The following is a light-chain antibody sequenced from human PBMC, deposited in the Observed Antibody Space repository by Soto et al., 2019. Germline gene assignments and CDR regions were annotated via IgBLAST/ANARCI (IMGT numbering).Light chain of an antibody. CDR2: GAS. J-gene: IGKJ1*01. CDR1: QSVSNNY. CDR3: QQYNNWPGT. V-gene: IGKV3-20*01. Sequence: EIVLTQSPGTLSLSPLEGATLXLVASQSVSNNYLAWYQQKPGQAPRLLIYGASNRATGIPDRFSGSGSGTDFTLTISRLESEDFAVYYCQQYNNWPGTFGQGTKVDIK.